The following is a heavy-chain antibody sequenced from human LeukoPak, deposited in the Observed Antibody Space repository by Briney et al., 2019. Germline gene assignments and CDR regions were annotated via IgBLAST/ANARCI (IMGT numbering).Heavy chain of an antibody. D-gene: IGHD2-15*01. CDR3: ARAARIDPYYYGMDV. CDR2: INHSGST. V-gene: IGHV4-34*01. J-gene: IGHJ6*02. CDR1: GGSFSGYY. Sequence: SETLSLTCAVYGGSFSGYYWSWIRQPPGKGLEWIGEINHSGSTNYNPSLKSRVTISVDTSKNQFSQKLSSVTAADTAVYYCARAARIDPYYYGMDVWGQGTTVTVSS.